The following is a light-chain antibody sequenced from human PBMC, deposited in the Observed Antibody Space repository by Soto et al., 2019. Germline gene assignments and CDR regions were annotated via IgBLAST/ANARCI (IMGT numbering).Light chain of an antibody. CDR2: GNI. CDR3: QSFDTSLSGWV. V-gene: IGLV1-40*01. Sequence: QSVLTQPPSVSGAPGQRVTISCTGSSSNIGAGFDVHWYQQLPGTAPKLLIYGNINRPSGVPDRFSGSKSGTSASLAITGLQPEDEADYYCQSFDTSLSGWVFGGGTKLTVL. CDR1: SSNIGAGFD. J-gene: IGLJ3*02.